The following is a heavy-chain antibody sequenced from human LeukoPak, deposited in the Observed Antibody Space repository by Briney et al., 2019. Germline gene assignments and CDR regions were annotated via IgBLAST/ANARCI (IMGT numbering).Heavy chain of an antibody. CDR3: GRQYLTGTSVLDY. V-gene: IGHV3-30*01. J-gene: IGHJ4*02. CDR1: GFTFNSYA. Sequence: ERALRLSCAASGFTFNSYAMHWVRQAPGKGLEWVAAISYDGTNFSYVDSVKGRFTISRDNTKNTLYLQVDSLRVEDTALYYCGRQYLTGTSVLDYWGQGTLVTVSA. CDR2: ISYDGTNF. D-gene: IGHD1-7*01.